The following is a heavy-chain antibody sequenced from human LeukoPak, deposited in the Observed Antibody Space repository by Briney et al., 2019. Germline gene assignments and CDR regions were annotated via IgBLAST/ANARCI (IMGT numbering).Heavy chain of an antibody. CDR3: AKSQGAVAGPIDF. Sequence: GGSLRLSCAASGFTFNDHAMYWVRQVPGEGLEWVSGISCGTDTIGYADSVKGRFTISRDNAKNSLYLQMNSLRTEDTALYYCAKSQGAVAGPIDFWGQGTLVTVSS. CDR1: GFTFNDHA. D-gene: IGHD6-19*01. J-gene: IGHJ4*02. V-gene: IGHV3-9*01. CDR2: ISCGTDTI.